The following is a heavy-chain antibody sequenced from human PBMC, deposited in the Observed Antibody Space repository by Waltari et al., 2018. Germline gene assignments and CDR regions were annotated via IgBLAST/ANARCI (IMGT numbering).Heavy chain of an antibody. CDR1: GGTFSSYA. J-gene: IGHJ5*02. Sequence: QVQLVQSGAEVKKPGSSVKVSCKASGGTFSSYAISWVRQAPGQGLEWMGGSIPILGIANYAQKFQGRVTITADKSTSTAYMELSSLRSEDTAVYYCARDLEYYYGSGSTYNWFDPWGQGTLVTVSS. CDR3: ARDLEYYYGSGSTYNWFDP. CDR2: SIPILGIA. V-gene: IGHV1-69*10. D-gene: IGHD3-10*01.